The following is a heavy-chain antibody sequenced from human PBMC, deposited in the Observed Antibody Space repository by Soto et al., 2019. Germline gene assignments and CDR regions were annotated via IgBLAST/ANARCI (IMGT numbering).Heavy chain of an antibody. D-gene: IGHD1-26*01. J-gene: IGHJ4*02. CDR1: GGSISSGGYY. Sequence: QVQLQESGPGLVKPSQILSLTYTVSGGSISSGGYYWSCIRQHPGKGLEWIGYIYYSGSTYYNPSLKSRVTISVDTSKDQFSLKLSSVTAADTAVYYCAGIYSGSPGGTLRYWGQGTLVTVSS. CDR2: IYYSGST. CDR3: AGIYSGSPGGTLRY. V-gene: IGHV4-31*03.